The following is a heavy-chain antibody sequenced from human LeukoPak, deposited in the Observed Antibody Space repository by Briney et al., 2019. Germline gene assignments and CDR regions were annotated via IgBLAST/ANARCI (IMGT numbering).Heavy chain of an antibody. CDR2: IYYSGST. CDR3: ARLNYDFWGEFRY. J-gene: IGHJ4*02. Sequence: SETLSLTCTVSGGSINSRSYYWGWIRQPPGKGLEWIGTIYYSGSTYYNPSLKSRVTISVDTSKNQLSLKLSSVTAADTAVYYCARLNYDFWGEFRYWGQGTLVTVSS. V-gene: IGHV4-39*01. D-gene: IGHD3-3*01. CDR1: GGSINSRSYY.